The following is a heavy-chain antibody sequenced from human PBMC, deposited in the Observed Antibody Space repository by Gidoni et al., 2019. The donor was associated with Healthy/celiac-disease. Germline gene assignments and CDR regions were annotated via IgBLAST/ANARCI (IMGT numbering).Heavy chain of an antibody. CDR3: ARANYYDSSGYSLPNAFDI. CDR1: GGSISRGSYY. Sequence: QVQLQESGPGLVKPSQTLSLTCTVSGGSISRGSYYWSWIRQPAGKGLEWIGRSYTRVSTIYTPSIKSRVTISVDTSKNQFSLKLSSVTAADTAVYYCARANYYDSSGYSLPNAFDIWGQGTMVTVSS. D-gene: IGHD3-22*01. V-gene: IGHV4-61*02. CDR2: SYTRVST. J-gene: IGHJ3*02.